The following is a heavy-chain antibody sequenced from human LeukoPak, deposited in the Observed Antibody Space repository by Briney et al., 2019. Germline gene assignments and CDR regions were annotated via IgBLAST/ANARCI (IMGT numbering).Heavy chain of an antibody. CDR1: GYTFTGYY. V-gene: IGHV1-2*02. Sequence: GASVKVSCKASGYTFTGYYMHWVRQAPGQGLEWMGWINPNSGGTNYAQKFQGRVTMTRDTSISTAYMELSRLRSGDTAVYYCARDSGGSLDYGDPDDAFDIWGQGTMATVSS. J-gene: IGHJ3*02. D-gene: IGHD4-17*01. CDR3: ARDSGGSLDYGDPDDAFDI. CDR2: INPNSGGT.